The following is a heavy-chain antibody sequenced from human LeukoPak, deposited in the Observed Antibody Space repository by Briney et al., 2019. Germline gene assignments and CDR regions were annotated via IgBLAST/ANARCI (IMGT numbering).Heavy chain of an antibody. CDR1: GYTFTSYG. J-gene: IGHJ1*01. CDR3: ARTYYYDSSNYSGYFQH. Sequence: ASVKVSCKASGYTFTSYGISWVRQAPGQGLEWMGWISAYNGNTNYAQKLQGRVTMTTDTSTSTAYMELRSLRSDDTAVYYCARTYYYDSSNYSGYFQHWGQGTLVTVSS. V-gene: IGHV1-18*01. CDR2: ISAYNGNT. D-gene: IGHD3-22*01.